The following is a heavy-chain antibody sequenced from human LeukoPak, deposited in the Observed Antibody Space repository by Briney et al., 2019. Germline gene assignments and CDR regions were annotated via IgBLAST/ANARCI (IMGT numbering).Heavy chain of an antibody. CDR2: ISGSGGST. D-gene: IGHD3-9*01. CDR3: AKDAGKILRYFDSTV. V-gene: IGHV3-23*01. CDR1: GFTFSSYA. J-gene: IGHJ4*02. Sequence: GGSLRLSCAASGFTFSSYAMSWVRQAPGKGLEWVSAISGSGGSTYYADSVKGWFTISRDNSKNTLYLQMNSLRAEDTAVYYCAKDAGKILRYFDSTVWGQGTLVTVSS.